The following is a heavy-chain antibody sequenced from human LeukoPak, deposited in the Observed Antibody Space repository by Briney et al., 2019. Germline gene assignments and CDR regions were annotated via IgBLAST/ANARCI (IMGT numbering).Heavy chain of an antibody. D-gene: IGHD2-2*01. V-gene: IGHV3-49*03. CDR3: TRDTLGYCSSTSCFGALDYYYMDV. CDR1: GFTFGDYA. Sequence: GGSLRLSCTASGFTFGDYAMSWFRQAPGKGLEWVGFIRSKAYGGTTEYAASVKGRFTISRDDSKSIAYLQMNSLKTEDTAVYYCTRDTLGYCSSTSCFGALDYYYMDVWGKGTTVTVYS. CDR2: IRSKAYGGTT. J-gene: IGHJ6*03.